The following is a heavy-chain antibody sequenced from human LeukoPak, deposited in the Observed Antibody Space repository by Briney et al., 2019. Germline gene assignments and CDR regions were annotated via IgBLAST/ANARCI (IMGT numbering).Heavy chain of an antibody. J-gene: IGHJ4*02. CDR3: TKDDSAYYDFWSGYY. V-gene: IGHV3-23*01. CDR2: ISGSGGST. CDR1: GFTFSSYA. D-gene: IGHD3-3*01. Sequence: TGGSLRLSCAASGFTFSSYAMSWVRQAPGKGLEWVSAISGSGGSTYYADSVKGRFTISRDNSKNTLYLQMNSLRAEDTAVYYCTKDDSAYYDFWSGYYWGQGTLVTVSS.